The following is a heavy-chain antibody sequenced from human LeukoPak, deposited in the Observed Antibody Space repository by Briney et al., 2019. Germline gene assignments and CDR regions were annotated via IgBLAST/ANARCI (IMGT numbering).Heavy chain of an antibody. J-gene: IGHJ5*02. V-gene: IGHV3-66*02. Sequence: SGGSLRLSLEASGFPDSSYAMGWVRQALGKGPGWVSLVYSDGVTHYADSVQGRFTISRDNSKNTLYLQMNNLRVEDTAIYHCVRDRAEGRAWVEFDPWGQGILVTVSS. CDR2: VYSDGVT. CDR1: GFPDSSYA. CDR3: VRDRAEGRAWVEFDP.